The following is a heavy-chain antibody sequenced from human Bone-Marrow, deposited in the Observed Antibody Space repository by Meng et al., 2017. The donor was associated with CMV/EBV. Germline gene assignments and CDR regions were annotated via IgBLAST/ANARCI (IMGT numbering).Heavy chain of an antibody. CDR1: GYTFTGYY. CDR2: INPNSGGT. D-gene: IGHD6-6*01. CDR3: ARDQSSSSGYYYGMDV. Sequence: ASVKVSCKASGYTFTGYYMHWVRQAPGQGLEWMGWINPNSGGTNYAQKFQGRVTMTRDTSISTAYMELSRLRSDDTAVYYCARDQSSSSGYYYGMDVWGQGTTVTFSS. V-gene: IGHV1-2*02. J-gene: IGHJ6*02.